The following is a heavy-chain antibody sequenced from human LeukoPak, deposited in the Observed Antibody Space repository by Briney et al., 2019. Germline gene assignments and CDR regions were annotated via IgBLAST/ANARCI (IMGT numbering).Heavy chain of an antibody. CDR3: AIPGDCTNGVCYNFSADY. J-gene: IGHJ4*02. CDR1: GYTFTGYY. Sequence: ASVKVSCKASGYTFTGYYMHWVRQAPGQGLEWMGRINPNSGGTNYAQKFQGRVTMTRDTSISTAYMELSRLRSDDTAVYYCAIPGDCTNGVCYNFSADYWGQGTLVTVSS. D-gene: IGHD2-8*01. V-gene: IGHV1-2*06. CDR2: INPNSGGT.